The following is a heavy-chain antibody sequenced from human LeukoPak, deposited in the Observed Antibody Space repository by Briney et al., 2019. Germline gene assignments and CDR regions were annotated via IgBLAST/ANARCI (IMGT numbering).Heavy chain of an antibody. J-gene: IGHJ4*02. CDR2: IQDDGAKT. Sequence: PGGSLRLSCAASGFTFNTYPMHSVRQAPGKGLEWVALIQDDGAKTNYADSVRGRFTISRDNSMSTVYLQMNSLKPDDTAVYYCATQTITLVVVISPFDYWGQGALVSVSS. D-gene: IGHD3-22*01. V-gene: IGHV3-30*02. CDR3: ATQTITLVVVISPFDY. CDR1: GFTFNTYP.